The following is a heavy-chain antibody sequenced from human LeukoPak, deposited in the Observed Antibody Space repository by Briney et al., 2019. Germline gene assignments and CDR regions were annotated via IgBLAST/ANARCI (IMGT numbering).Heavy chain of an antibody. CDR2: IYHSGST. D-gene: IGHD4-11*01. J-gene: IGHJ5*02. CDR3: ARGPVPRFDYITSPLGWFDP. CDR1: GGSISSGGYS. V-gene: IGHV4-30-2*01. Sequence: PSETLSLTCAVSGGSISSGGYSWSWIRQPPGKGLEWIGYIYHSGSTYYNPSLKSRVTISVDRSKNQFSLKLSSVTAADTAVYYCARGPVPRFDYITSPLGWFDPWGQGTLVTVSS.